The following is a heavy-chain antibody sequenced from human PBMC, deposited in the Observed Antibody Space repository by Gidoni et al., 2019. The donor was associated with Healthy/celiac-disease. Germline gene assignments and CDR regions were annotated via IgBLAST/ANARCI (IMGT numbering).Heavy chain of an antibody. J-gene: IGHJ6*02. CDR1: GFTFSRYS. V-gene: IGHV3-21*01. Sequence: EVQLVESGGGLVKPGGSLRLSCAASGFTFSRYSMNWVRQAPGKGLEWVSSISSSRSYIYDADSVKGRFTISRDNAKNSLYLQMNSLRAEDTAVYYCARDGTDFWSGYYTDYYYYYGMDVWGQGTTVTVSS. D-gene: IGHD3-3*01. CDR3: ARDGTDFWSGYYTDYYYYYGMDV. CDR2: ISSSRSYI.